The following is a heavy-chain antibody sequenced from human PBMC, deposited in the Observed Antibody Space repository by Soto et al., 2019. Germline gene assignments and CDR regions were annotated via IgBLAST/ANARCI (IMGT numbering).Heavy chain of an antibody. D-gene: IGHD6-19*01. J-gene: IGHJ4*02. V-gene: IGHV5-51*01. Sequence: GESLKISCKVSGYSFPSFWIGWVRQMPGKGLEWLGSIYPGDSETRYSPSFQGEVTISADKSITTAYLHWSSLRALDTATYYCVKQHPLDSRAWHNWGQGTLVTV. CDR2: IYPGDSET. CDR3: VKQHPLDSRAWHN. CDR1: GYSFPSFW.